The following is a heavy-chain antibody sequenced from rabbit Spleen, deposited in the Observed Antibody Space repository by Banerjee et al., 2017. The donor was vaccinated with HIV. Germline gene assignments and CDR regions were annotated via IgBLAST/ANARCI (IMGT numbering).Heavy chain of an antibody. V-gene: IGHV1S45*01. CDR2: IEGGSSGFS. CDR3: ARDSGSSFSSYGMDL. D-gene: IGHD8-1*01. J-gene: IGHJ6*01. Sequence: EQLEESGGDLVKPGASLTLTCTASGVSFSTNHYMCWVRQAPGKGLEWIACIEGGSSGFSYFASWAKGRFTCSKASSTTVTLQMTSLTAADTATYFCARDSGSSFSSYGMDLWGPGTLVTVS. CDR1: GVSFSTNHY.